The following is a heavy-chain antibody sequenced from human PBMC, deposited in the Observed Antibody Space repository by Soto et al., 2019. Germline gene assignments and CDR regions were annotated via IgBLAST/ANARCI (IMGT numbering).Heavy chain of an antibody. D-gene: IGHD3-22*01. Sequence: PSXTLSLTCTVSGGSISSYYWSWIRQPPVKGLEWIGYIYYSGSTNYNPSLKSRVTISVDTSKNQFSLKLSSVTAADTAVYYCARAGYYYDSSGYFDYWGQGTLVTVSS. CDR1: GGSISSYY. CDR2: IYYSGST. CDR3: ARAGYYYDSSGYFDY. V-gene: IGHV4-59*01. J-gene: IGHJ4*02.